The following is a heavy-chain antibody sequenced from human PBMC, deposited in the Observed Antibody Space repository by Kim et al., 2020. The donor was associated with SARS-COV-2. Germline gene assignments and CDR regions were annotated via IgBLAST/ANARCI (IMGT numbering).Heavy chain of an antibody. CDR1: GFTVSSNY. V-gene: IGHV3-53*01. CDR3: ASTPWERYCSGGSCPGYWFDP. J-gene: IGHJ5*02. Sequence: GGSLRLSCAASGFTVSSNYMSWVRQAPGKGLEWVSVIYSGGSTYYADSVKGRFTISRDNSKNTLYLQMNSLRAEDTAVYYCASTPWERYCSGGSCPGYWFDPWGQGTLVTVSS. CDR2: IYSGGST. D-gene: IGHD2-15*01.